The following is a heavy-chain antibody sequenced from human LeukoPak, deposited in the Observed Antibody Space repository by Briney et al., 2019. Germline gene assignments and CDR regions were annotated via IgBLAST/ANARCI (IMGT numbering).Heavy chain of an antibody. CDR2: IYTSGST. J-gene: IGHJ6*03. CDR3: ARDASQAAAGPTPRIYYHYYMDV. V-gene: IGHV4-61*02. CDR1: GGSISSGSYY. Sequence: KASQTLSLTCTVSGGSISSGSYYWSWIRQPAGEGLEWIGRIYTSGSTNYNPSLKSRVTISVDTSKNQFSLKLSSVTAADTAVYYCARDASQAAAGPTPRIYYHYYMDVWGKGTTVTISS. D-gene: IGHD6-13*01.